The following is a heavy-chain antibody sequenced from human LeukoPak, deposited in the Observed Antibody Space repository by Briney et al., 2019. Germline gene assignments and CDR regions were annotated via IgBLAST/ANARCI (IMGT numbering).Heavy chain of an antibody. Sequence: QPGQSLRLSCGASGFTFDSYGMHWVRQAPGKGLEWVAAIWYDGSNKYQRASLKGRFTISRDNSKSTLYLQMNSLRVEDTAVYYCARSGGDFYDSSGYGVIDYWGRGTLVTVSS. CDR3: ARSGGDFYDSSGYGVIDY. J-gene: IGHJ4*02. CDR2: IWYDGSNK. V-gene: IGHV3-33*08. CDR1: GFTFDSYG. D-gene: IGHD3-22*01.